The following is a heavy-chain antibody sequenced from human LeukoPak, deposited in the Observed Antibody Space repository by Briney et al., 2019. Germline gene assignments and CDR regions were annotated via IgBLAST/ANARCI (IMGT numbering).Heavy chain of an antibody. D-gene: IGHD6-19*01. J-gene: IGHJ4*02. CDR1: GFTFSSYG. CDR3: ARDREGTAVAVCFDY. V-gene: IGHV3-30*03. CDR2: ISYDGSNK. Sequence: GGSLRLSCAASGFTFSSYGMHWVRQAPGKGLEWVAVISYDGSNKYYADSVKGRFTISRDNSKNTLYLQMNSLRAEDTAVYYCARDREGTAVAVCFDYWGQGTLVTVSS.